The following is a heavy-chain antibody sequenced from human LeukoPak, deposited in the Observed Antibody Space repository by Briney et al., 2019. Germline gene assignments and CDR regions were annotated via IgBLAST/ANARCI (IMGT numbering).Heavy chain of an antibody. D-gene: IGHD3-22*01. CDR3: ARSFDSSGFHFDY. J-gene: IGHJ4*02. V-gene: IGHV1-3*01. CDR1: GFTFTSYA. CDR2: INAGNGNT. Sequence: ASVKVSCKASGFTFTSYAMHWVRQAPGQRLDWMGWINAGNGNTRYSQKFQGRVTITRDTSASTAYMELSSLRSEDTAVYYCARSFDSSGFHFDYWGQGTLVTVSS.